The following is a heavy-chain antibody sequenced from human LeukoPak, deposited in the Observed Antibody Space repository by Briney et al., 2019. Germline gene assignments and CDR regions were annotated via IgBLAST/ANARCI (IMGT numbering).Heavy chain of an antibody. CDR2: ISSSSSTI. J-gene: IGHJ3*02. CDR3: ARDSSGYYYNSGAFDI. D-gene: IGHD3-22*01. V-gene: IGHV3-48*01. CDR1: GFTVSTNY. Sequence: GGSLRLSCAASGFTVSTNYISWVRQAPGKGLEWVSYISSSSSTIYYADSVKGRFTISRDNAKNSLYLQMNSLRAEDTAVYYCARDSSGYYYNSGAFDIWGQGTMVTVSS.